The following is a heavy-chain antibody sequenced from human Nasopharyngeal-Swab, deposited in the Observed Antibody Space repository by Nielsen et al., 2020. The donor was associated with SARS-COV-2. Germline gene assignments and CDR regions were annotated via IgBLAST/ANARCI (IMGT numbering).Heavy chain of an antibody. D-gene: IGHD3-10*01. CDR3: VKDFGSGSYYSWFYFDT. Sequence: SLKISCAASGFTLGDYAMHWVRQAPGKGLEWVSGISWNRGSMSYADSVTGRFSISRDNAKNSLYLQMNSLTSEDTAFYYCVKDFGSGSYYSWFYFDTWGQGTLVTVSS. CDR1: GFTLGDYA. CDR2: ISWNRGSM. J-gene: IGHJ4*02. V-gene: IGHV3-9*01.